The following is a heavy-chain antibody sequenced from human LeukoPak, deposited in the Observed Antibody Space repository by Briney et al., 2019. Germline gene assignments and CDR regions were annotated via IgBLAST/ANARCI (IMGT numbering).Heavy chain of an antibody. J-gene: IGHJ6*03. Sequence: PSETLSLTCAVSGYSMSSGYYWGWIRQPPGKGLEWIGSIYHSGSTYYNPSLKSRVTISVDTSKNQFSLKLSSVTAADTAVYYCARVQRYFDWLSNYYYDSYMNVWGKGTTVTVSS. CDR2: IYHSGST. CDR1: GYSMSSGYY. V-gene: IGHV4-38-2*01. D-gene: IGHD3-9*01. CDR3: ARVQRYFDWLSNYYYDSYMNV.